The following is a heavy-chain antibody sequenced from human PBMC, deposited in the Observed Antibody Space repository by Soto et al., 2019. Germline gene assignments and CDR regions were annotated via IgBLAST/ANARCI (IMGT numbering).Heavy chain of an antibody. D-gene: IGHD2-21*02. V-gene: IGHV1-69*13. CDR1: GGTFSSYA. CDR2: IIPIFGTA. Sequence: SVKVSCKASGGTFSSYAISWVRQAPGQGLEWMGGIIPIFGTANYAQKFQGRVTITADESTSTAYMELSSLRSEDTAVYYCARSPPYCGGDCYQLAYFDYWGQGTLVIVSS. CDR3: ARSPPYCGGDCYQLAYFDY. J-gene: IGHJ4*02.